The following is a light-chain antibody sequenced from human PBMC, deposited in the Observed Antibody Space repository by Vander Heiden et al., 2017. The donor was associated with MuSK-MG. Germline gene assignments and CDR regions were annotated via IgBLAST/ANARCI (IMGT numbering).Light chain of an antibody. J-gene: IGLJ1*01. CDR2: YDS. CDR1: NIGSKS. Sequence: SYVLTQPPSVSVAPGKTARITCGGHNIGSKSVHWYQQKPGQAPVLVIYYDSDRPSGIPERFSGSNSGNTATMTISRVEAGDEADYYCQVWDSSRDRKVFGTGTKVTVL. V-gene: IGLV3-21*04. CDR3: QVWDSSRDRKV.